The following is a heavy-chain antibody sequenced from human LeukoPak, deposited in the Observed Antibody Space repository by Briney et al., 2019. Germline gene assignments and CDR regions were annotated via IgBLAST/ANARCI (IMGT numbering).Heavy chain of an antibody. CDR3: AKTTSGWFVDAFDI. J-gene: IGHJ3*02. V-gene: IGHV3-11*04. D-gene: IGHD6-19*01. Sequence: GGSLRLSCAASGFTFSDYYMSWIRQAPGKGLEWVSYISSSGSTIYYADSVKGRFTISRDNSKNTLYLQMNSLRAEDTAVYYCAKTTSGWFVDAFDIWGQGTMVTVSS. CDR2: ISSSGSTI. CDR1: GFTFSDYY.